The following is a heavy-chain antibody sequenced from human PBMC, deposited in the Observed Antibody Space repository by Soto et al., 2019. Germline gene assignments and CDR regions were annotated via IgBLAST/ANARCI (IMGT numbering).Heavy chain of an antibody. Sequence: QVQLQESGPGLVKPSETLSLNCTVSGGSISSYYWSWIRQPPGKGLEWIGYIYYSGSTNYNPSLKSRVTISVDTSKNQFSLKLSSVTAADTAVYYCARRYGYAFDIWGQGTMVTVSS. D-gene: IGHD4-17*01. V-gene: IGHV4-59*01. CDR2: IYYSGST. CDR3: ARRYGYAFDI. CDR1: GGSISSYY. J-gene: IGHJ3*02.